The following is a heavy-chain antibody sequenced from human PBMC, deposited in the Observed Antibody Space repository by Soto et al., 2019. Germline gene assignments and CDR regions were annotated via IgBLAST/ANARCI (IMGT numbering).Heavy chain of an antibody. Sequence: ASVKVSCKASGYTFTSYYMRWVRQAPGQGLEWMGIINPSGGSTSYAQKFQGRVTMTRDTSTSTVYMELSSLRSEDTAVYYCARGRGDYDFWSGSWGGMDVWGQGTTVTVSS. V-gene: IGHV1-46*01. D-gene: IGHD3-3*01. CDR3: ARGRGDYDFWSGSWGGMDV. CDR1: GYTFTSYY. CDR2: INPSGGST. J-gene: IGHJ6*02.